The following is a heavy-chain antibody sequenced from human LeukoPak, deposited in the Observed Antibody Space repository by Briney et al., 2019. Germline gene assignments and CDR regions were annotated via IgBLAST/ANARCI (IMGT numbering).Heavy chain of an antibody. Sequence: GGSLRLPCAASGFTFSSYAMHWVRQAPGKGLEWVAVISYGGSNKYYADSVKGRFTISRDNSKNTLYLQMNSLRAEDTAVYYCARDNGVGAFDYWGQGTLVTVSS. CDR3: ARDNGVGAFDY. V-gene: IGHV3-30-3*01. J-gene: IGHJ4*02. D-gene: IGHD1-26*01. CDR2: ISYGGSNK. CDR1: GFTFSSYA.